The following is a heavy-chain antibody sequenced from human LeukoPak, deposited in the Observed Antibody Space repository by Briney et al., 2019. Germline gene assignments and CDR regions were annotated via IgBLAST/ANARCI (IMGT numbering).Heavy chain of an antibody. CDR1: DYSISSGYY. CDR3: ARDLIAVAGNRWYYYMDV. V-gene: IGHV4-38-2*02. J-gene: IGHJ6*03. CDR2: IYHSGNT. D-gene: IGHD6-19*01. Sequence: SETLSLTCTVSDYSISSGYYWGWIRQPPGKGLEWIGSIYHSGNTDYNPSLKSRVTISVDTSKNQFSLQLSSVTAADTAVYFCARDLIAVAGNRWYYYMDVWGKGTTVTVSS.